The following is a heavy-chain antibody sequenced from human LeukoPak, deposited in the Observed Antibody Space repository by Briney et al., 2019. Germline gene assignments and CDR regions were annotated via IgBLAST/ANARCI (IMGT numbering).Heavy chain of an antibody. V-gene: IGHV3-23*01. CDR2: ISGSGGST. CDR3: AKDSGSSGYYY. Sequence: GGSLRLSCAAAGFTFSSYAMSWVRQAPGKGPEWVSAISGSGGSTYYADSVKGRFTISRDNSKNTLYLQMNSLRAEDTAVYYCAKDSGSSGYYYWGQGTLVTVSS. D-gene: IGHD3-22*01. J-gene: IGHJ4*02. CDR1: GFTFSSYA.